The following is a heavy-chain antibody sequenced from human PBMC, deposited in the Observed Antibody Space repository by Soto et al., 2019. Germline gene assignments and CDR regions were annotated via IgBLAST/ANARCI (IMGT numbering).Heavy chain of an antibody. Sequence: PGGSLRLSCAASGFTLSNYAMNWVRQAPGKGLEWVSAISGSGGTTYYADSVKGRFTMSRDNSKNTLYLQMNSLRADDTAVYYCAEVPLRPYYFEYWGLGTLVTVSS. CDR3: AEVPLRPYYFEY. V-gene: IGHV3-23*01. J-gene: IGHJ4*02. CDR2: ISGSGGTT. CDR1: GFTLSNYA. D-gene: IGHD2-21*01.